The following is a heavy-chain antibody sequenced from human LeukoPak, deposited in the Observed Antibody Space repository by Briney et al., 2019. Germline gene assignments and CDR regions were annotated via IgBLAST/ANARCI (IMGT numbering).Heavy chain of an antibody. J-gene: IGHJ4*02. CDR3: AKDQLATTYY. CDR2: IGGSGGST. Sequence: GGSLRLSCAASGFTFSSYSMNWVRQAPGKGLEWVSTIGGSGGSTYYADSVKGRFTISRDNSKNTLYLQMNSLRAEDTALYYCAKDQLATTYYWGQGTLVTVSS. D-gene: IGHD5-24*01. V-gene: IGHV3-23*01. CDR1: GFTFSSYS.